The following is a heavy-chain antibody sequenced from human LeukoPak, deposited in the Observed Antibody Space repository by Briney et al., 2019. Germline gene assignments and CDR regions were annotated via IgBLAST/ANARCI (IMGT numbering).Heavy chain of an antibody. CDR2: IYNGDNT. CDR3: ARASQWLAFDS. J-gene: IGHJ4*02. D-gene: IGHD6-19*01. CDR1: GFIVSSNY. Sequence: GGSLRLSRAASGFIVSSNYMTWVRQAPGKGLEWVSVIYNGDNTNYADSVKGRFTISRDSSKNTLFLQMNSLRAEDTAVYYCARASQWLAFDSWGQGTLVTVSS. V-gene: IGHV3-66*01.